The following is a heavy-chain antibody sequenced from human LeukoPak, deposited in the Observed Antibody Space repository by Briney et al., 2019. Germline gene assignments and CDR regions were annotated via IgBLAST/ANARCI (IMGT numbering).Heavy chain of an antibody. J-gene: IGHJ5*02. D-gene: IGHD6-13*01. V-gene: IGHV4-59*12. Sequence: SETLSLTCTVSGGSISSYYWSWIRQPPGKGLEWIGYIYYSGSTNYNPSLKSRVTISVDTSKNQFSLKLSSVTAADTVVYYCARGPLAAAVRNWFDPWGQGTLVTVSS. CDR1: GGSISSYY. CDR3: ARGPLAAAVRNWFDP. CDR2: IYYSGST.